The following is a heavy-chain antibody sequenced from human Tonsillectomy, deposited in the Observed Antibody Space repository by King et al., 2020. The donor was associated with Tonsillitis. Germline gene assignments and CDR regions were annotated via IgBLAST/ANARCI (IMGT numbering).Heavy chain of an antibody. CDR3: ARLGPYDSSGYYYL. CDR2: VYPGDSDT. CDR1: GYTFTSFW. D-gene: IGHD3-22*01. Sequence: VQLVESGAEVKKPGESLRISCKGFGYTFTSFWIGWVRQMPGKGLDWMGIVYPGDSDTRYSPSFQGQVTISADKSITTAYLQWSSLKASDTAMYYCARLGPYDSSGYYYLWGQGTLVTVSS. V-gene: IGHV5-51*01. J-gene: IGHJ4*02.